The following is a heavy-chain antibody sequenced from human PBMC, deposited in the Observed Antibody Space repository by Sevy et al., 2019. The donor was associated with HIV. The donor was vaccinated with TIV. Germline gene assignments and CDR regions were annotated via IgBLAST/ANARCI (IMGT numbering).Heavy chain of an antibody. D-gene: IGHD3-10*01. Sequence: GGSLRLSCAASGFTFSSFGMHWVRQAPGKGLEWVSFISYDGSDKRYVDSVKGRFTISRDSSKNTLYLQMNSLRGGDTAVYYCAKDGPPYYTSGSYMYYFDYWGQGALVTVSS. CDR2: ISYDGSDK. CDR3: AKDGPPYYTSGSYMYYFDY. V-gene: IGHV3-30*18. J-gene: IGHJ4*02. CDR1: GFTFSSFG.